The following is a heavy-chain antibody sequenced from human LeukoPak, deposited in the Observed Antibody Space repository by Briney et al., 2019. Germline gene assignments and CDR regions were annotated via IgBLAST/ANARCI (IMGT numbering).Heavy chain of an antibody. CDR3: AKARAAVVTEYFYGMDV. CDR2: ISTGGGST. V-gene: IGHV3-23*01. D-gene: IGHD5-18*01. J-gene: IGHJ6*02. Sequence: GGSLRLSCAASGFTFSSYGMSWVRQAPGKGLEWVSGISTGGGSTYYADSVKGRFTISRDNSKNTLYLQMNSLRAEDTAVYYCAKARAAVVTEYFYGMDVWGQGTTVTVSS. CDR1: GFTFSSYG.